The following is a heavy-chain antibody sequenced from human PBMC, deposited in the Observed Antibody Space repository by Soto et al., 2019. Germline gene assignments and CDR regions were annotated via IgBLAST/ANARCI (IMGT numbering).Heavy chain of an antibody. CDR2: IDPGTGDT. V-gene: IGHV1-3*01. D-gene: IGHD3-10*01. J-gene: IGHJ4*02. Sequence: QVQLVQSGAEVKKPGASVKVSCKASGYTFTRYTMHWMRQAPGQRLEWMGWIDPGTGDTKYSEKFQGRVTISRDTSANTAYMQLRSLRSEDTAVYYCARNDNHASGSPYFDYWGQGTLVTVSS. CDR3: ARNDNHASGSPYFDY. CDR1: GYTFTRYT.